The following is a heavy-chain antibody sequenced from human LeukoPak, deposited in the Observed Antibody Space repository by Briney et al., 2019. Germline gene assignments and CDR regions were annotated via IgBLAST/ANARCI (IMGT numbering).Heavy chain of an antibody. CDR1: GGSISSSSYY. CDR3: ARHGAAAAGTLPYYYYYMDV. V-gene: IGHV4-39*01. D-gene: IGHD6-13*01. J-gene: IGHJ6*03. Sequence: SETLSLTCTVSGGSISSSSYYWGWIRQPPGKGLEWIGSIYYSRSTYYNPSLKSRVTISVDTSKNQFSLKLSSVTAADTAVYYCARHGAAAAGTLPYYYYYMDVWGKGTTVTVSS. CDR2: IYYSRST.